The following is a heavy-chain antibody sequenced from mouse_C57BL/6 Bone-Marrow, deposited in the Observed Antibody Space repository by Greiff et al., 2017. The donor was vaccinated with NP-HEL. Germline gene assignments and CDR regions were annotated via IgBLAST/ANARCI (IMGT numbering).Heavy chain of an antibody. D-gene: IGHD2-14*01. Sequence: EVQGVESGEGLVKPGGSLKLSCAASGFTFSSYAMSWVRQTPEKRLEWVAYISSGGDYIYYADTVKGRFTISRDNARNTLYLQMSSLKSEDTAMYYCTKARGAIGGDYSYAMDYWGQGTSVTVSS. CDR3: TKARGAIGGDYSYAMDY. V-gene: IGHV5-9-1*02. CDR2: ISSGGDYI. J-gene: IGHJ4*01. CDR1: GFTFSSYA.